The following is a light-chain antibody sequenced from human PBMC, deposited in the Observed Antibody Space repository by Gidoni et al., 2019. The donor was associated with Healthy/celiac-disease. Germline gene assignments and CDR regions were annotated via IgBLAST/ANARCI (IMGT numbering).Light chain of an antibody. J-gene: IGKJ3*01. V-gene: IGKV1-5*03. CDR3: QQYNSYSS. Sequence: DNQMTQSPSTLSASVGDRVTITCRASQSISSWLAWYQQKPGKAPKLLIYKASSLESGVPSRFSGSGSWTEFTLPISSLQPDDFATYYCQQYNSYSSFGPGTKVDIK. CDR2: KAS. CDR1: QSISSW.